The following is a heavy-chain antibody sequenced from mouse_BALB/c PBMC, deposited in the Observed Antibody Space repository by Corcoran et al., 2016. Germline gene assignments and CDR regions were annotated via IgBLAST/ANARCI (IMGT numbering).Heavy chain of an antibody. CDR1: GFNIKDTY. J-gene: IGHJ4*01. CDR3: VSWHYAMDY. V-gene: IGHV14-3*02. Sequence: EVQLQQSGAELVKPGASVKLSCTASGFNIKDTYMHWVKQRPEQGLEWIGRIDPANGNTKYDPKFQGKATITADTSSNTAYLQLSSLTSEDTGVYYCVSWHYAMDYWGQGTSVTVSS. CDR2: IDPANGNT.